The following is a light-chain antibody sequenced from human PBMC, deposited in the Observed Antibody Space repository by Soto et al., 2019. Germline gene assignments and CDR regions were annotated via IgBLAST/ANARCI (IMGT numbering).Light chain of an antibody. V-gene: IGLV1-47*01. CDR2: RNN. J-gene: IGLJ1*01. CDR3: AAWDDSLSAYV. CDR1: SSNIGSNY. Sequence: QSVLTQPPSASGTPGQRVTISCSGSSSNIGSNYVYWYQQLPGTAPKLLIYRNNQRPSGVPDRFSGSKSGTSASLAISGLRSEDEADYYCAAWDDSLSAYVFGPGTKVTVL.